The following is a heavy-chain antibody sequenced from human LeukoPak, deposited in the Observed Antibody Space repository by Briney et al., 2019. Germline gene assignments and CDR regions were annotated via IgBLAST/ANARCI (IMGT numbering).Heavy chain of an antibody. CDR1: GGSISSYY. D-gene: IGHD2-2*01. J-gene: IGHJ3*02. V-gene: IGHV4-59*01. CDR3: ARVAYCSSTSCPYAFDI. CDR2: IYYSGST. Sequence: SETLSLTCTVSGGSISSYYWSWIRQPPGKGLEWIGYIYYSGSTNYNPSLKSRVTISVDTSKNQFSLKLSSVTAADTAVYYCARVAYCSSTSCPYAFDIWGQGTMVTVSS.